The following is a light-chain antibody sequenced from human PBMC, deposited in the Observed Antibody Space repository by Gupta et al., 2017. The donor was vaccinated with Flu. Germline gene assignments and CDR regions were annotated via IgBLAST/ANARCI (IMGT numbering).Light chain of an antibody. V-gene: IGKV1-5*03. CDR1: QSISSW. CDR2: LAS. CDR3: QQYSSPYT. J-gene: IGKJ2*01. Sequence: DIQMTQSPSTLSASVGDRVTITCRASQSISSWLAWYQQKPGKAPKVLIYLASKLESGVPPRFSGSGFGTEFTLTISSVQPDDSATYYCQQYSSPYTFGQGTNLEIK.